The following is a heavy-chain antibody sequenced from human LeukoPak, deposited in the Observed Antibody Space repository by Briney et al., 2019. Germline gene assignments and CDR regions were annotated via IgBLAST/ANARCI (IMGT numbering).Heavy chain of an antibody. Sequence: GGSLRLSCAASGFTFSSYSMNCVRQAPGKGLEWVSYISSSSSTIYYADSVKGRFTISRDNAKNSLYLQMNSLRAEDTAVYYCARSDAYDFWSGYYSVAFDIWGQGTMVTVSS. D-gene: IGHD3-3*01. CDR3: ARSDAYDFWSGYYSVAFDI. J-gene: IGHJ3*02. V-gene: IGHV3-48*01. CDR1: GFTFSSYS. CDR2: ISSSSSTI.